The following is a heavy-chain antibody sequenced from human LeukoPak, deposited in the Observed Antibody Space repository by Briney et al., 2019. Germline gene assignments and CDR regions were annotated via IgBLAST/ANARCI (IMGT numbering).Heavy chain of an antibody. V-gene: IGHV4-34*01. D-gene: IGHD3-10*01. CDR1: GGSFSGYY. CDR3: ARHASGDYYGSGSSQDDY. Sequence: PSETLSLTCAVYGGSFSGYYWSWIRQPPGKGLEWIGEINHSGSTNYNPSLKSRVTISVDTSKNQFSLKLSSVTAADTAVYYCARHASGDYYGSGSSQDDYWGQGTLVTVSS. J-gene: IGHJ4*02. CDR2: INHSGST.